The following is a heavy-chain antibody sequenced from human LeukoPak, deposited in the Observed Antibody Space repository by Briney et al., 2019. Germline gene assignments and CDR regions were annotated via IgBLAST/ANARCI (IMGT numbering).Heavy chain of an antibody. CDR3: ARDWGPSAATPYYFDY. D-gene: IGHD6-25*01. CDR1: GGFMSTGNYY. CDR2: VYASGST. V-gene: IGHV4-61*02. Sequence: SQTLSLTCSVSGGFMSTGNYYWRWIRQPAGEAWQWIGRVYASGSTNYNPSLESRVTITVDTSKNQFSLNLYSVTAADTAVYYCARDWGPSAATPYYFDYWGQGVLVTVSS. J-gene: IGHJ4*02.